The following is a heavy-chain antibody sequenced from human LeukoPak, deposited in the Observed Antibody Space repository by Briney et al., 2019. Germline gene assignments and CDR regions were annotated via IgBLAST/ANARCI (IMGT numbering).Heavy chain of an antibody. CDR3: ARTSRSSDRYFDY. CDR1: GFTFSSYA. Sequence: GGSLRLSCATSGFTFSSYAMNWVRQAPGKGLECVSFISTSGDFTYYAASVKGRFTVSRDNSKNTLYLQMNSLRAEDTAVYYCARTSRSSDRYFDYWGQGTLVTVSS. J-gene: IGHJ4*02. CDR2: ISTSGDFT. D-gene: IGHD1-14*01. V-gene: IGHV3-23*01.